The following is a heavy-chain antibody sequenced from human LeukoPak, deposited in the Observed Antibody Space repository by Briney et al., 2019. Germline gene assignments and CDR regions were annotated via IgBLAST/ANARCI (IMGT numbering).Heavy chain of an antibody. J-gene: IGHJ4*02. CDR3: ARGYCYGSGGYYDY. D-gene: IGHD3-10*01. V-gene: IGHV3-11*01. CDR2: ISSSGSTI. CDR1: GFTFSDYY. Sequence: GSLRLSCAASGFTFSDYYMSWIRQAPGKGLAGVSYISSSGSTIYYADSVKGRFTISRDNAKKSLYLQMNSLRAEDTAVYYCARGYCYGSGGYYDYWGQGTLVTVSS.